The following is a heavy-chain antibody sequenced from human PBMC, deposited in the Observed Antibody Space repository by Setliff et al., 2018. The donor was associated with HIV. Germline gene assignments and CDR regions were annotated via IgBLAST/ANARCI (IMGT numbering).Heavy chain of an antibody. CDR2: ISYSGKT. D-gene: IGHD3-22*01. CDR1: GVPTSASTYY. Sequence: SETLSLTCTVSGVPTSASTYYWGWIRQPPGKGLDWIGYISYSGKTYYNPSLKSRVTISVDTSNNHFSLRLNSVTAADTAIYYCARIATYYDTSGYLIPYYFDYWGQGTLVTVSS. J-gene: IGHJ4*02. V-gene: IGHV4-39*02. CDR3: ARIATYYDTSGYLIPYYFDY.